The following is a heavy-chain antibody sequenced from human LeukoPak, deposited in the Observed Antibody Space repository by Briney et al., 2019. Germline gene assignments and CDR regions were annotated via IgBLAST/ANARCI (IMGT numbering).Heavy chain of an antibody. V-gene: IGHV4-31*03. CDR1: GGSISSGGYY. Sequence: LQTLSLTCTVSGGSISSGGYYWIWLRQHPGKGLEWIGYIYYSGSTYYNPSLKSRVTISVDTSKNQFSLKLSSVTAADTAVYYCARDSRVAVFGGPGMDVWGQGTTVTVS. D-gene: IGHD3-3*01. CDR3: ARDSRVAVFGGPGMDV. CDR2: IYYSGST. J-gene: IGHJ6*02.